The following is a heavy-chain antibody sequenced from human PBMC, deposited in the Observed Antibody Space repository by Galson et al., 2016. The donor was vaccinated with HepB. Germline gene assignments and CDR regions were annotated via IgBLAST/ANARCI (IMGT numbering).Heavy chain of an antibody. J-gene: IGHJ5*01. CDR2: LSGSGGST. CDR1: GFTFSSHA. CDR3: ARDPSWYTSGWYDF. D-gene: IGHD6-19*01. Sequence: SLRLSCAASGFTFSSHAMSWFRQAPGRGLEWVSCLSGSGGSTYYADSVKGRFTLSRDNSTNTLYLQMSSLRAEDTAIYYCARDPSWYTSGWYDFWGQGTLVTVSS. V-gene: IGHV3-23*01.